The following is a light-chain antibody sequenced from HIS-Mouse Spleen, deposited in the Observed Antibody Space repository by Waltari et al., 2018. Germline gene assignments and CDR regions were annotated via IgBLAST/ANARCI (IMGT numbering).Light chain of an antibody. V-gene: IGLV2-11*01. CDR3: CSYAGSWV. J-gene: IGLJ3*02. Sequence: QSALTQPRSVSGSPGQSVTISCTGTSSRAGRSTVCSWYQQHPGKAPKLMIYDVSKRPSGVPDRFSGSKSGNTASLTISGLQAEDEADYYCCSYAGSWVFGGGTKLTVL. CDR1: SSRAGRSTV. CDR2: DVS.